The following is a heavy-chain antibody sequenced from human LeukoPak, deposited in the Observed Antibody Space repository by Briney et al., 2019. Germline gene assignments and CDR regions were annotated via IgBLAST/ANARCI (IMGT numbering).Heavy chain of an antibody. CDR2: IKQDGSEK. Sequence: GGSLSLSCAASGFTFSSYWMSWVRQAPGKGLEWVANIKQDGSEKYYVDSVKGRFTISRDNAKNSLYLQMNSLRAEDTAVYYCARDWTGNYGSGSYITPFDPWGQETLVTVSS. V-gene: IGHV3-7*01. CDR1: GFTFSSYW. D-gene: IGHD3-10*01. CDR3: ARDWTGNYGSGSYITPFDP. J-gene: IGHJ5*02.